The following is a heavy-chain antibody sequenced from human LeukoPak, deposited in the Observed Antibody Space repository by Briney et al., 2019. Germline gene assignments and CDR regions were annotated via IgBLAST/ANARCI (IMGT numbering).Heavy chain of an antibody. J-gene: IGHJ4*02. CDR1: GGSISSYY. CDR2: IYYSGST. CDR3: ARAGYDILTGYPFDY. Sequence: SETLSLTCTVSGGSISSYYWSWIRQPPGKGLEWIGYIYYSGSTNYRPSLKSRVTISVDTSKNQFSLKLSSVTAADTAVYYCARAGYDILTGYPFDYWGQGTLVTVSS. D-gene: IGHD3-9*01. V-gene: IGHV4-59*08.